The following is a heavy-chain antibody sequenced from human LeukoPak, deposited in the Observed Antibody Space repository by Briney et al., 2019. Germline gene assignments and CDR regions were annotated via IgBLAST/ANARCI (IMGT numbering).Heavy chain of an antibody. D-gene: IGHD2-2*01. CDR3: TRRDTGYCSSTSCSNYYCYGMDV. CDR2: IRSKANSYAT. J-gene: IGHJ6*04. CDR1: GFTFSGSA. Sequence: PGGSLRLSCAASGFTFSGSAMHWVRQASGKGLEWVGRIRSKANSYATAYAASVKGRFTISRDDSKNTAYLQMNSLKTEDTAVYYCTRRDTGYCSSTSCSNYYCYGMDVWGKGTTVTVSS. V-gene: IGHV3-73*01.